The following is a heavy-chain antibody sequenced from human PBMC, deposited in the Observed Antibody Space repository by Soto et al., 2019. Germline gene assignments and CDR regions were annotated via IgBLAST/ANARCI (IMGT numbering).Heavy chain of an antibody. CDR3: GATTSDDYVWGSYRYWGDAFDL. J-gene: IGHJ3*01. D-gene: IGHD3-16*02. Sequence: QVQLVESGGGVVQPGRSLRLSCAASGFIFSTYGMHWVRQAPGKGLEWVAVISFDGINKYSADSVKGRFSISRDNSKNTLYLQMNSLRADDTAVYYCGATTSDDYVWGSYRYWGDAFDLWGQGAMVSVSS. CDR1: GFIFSTYG. V-gene: IGHV3-30*03. CDR2: ISFDGINK.